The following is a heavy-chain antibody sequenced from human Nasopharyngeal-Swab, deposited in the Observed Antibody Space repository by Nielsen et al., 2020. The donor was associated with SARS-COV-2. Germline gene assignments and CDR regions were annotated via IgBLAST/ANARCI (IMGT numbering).Heavy chain of an antibody. J-gene: IGHJ4*02. V-gene: IGHV3-21*01. D-gene: IGHD3-3*01. CDR2: ISSSSTYI. CDR3: ARSPYYDFWSGYYIRFDY. Sequence: WIRQPPGKGLEWVSSISSSSTYIYYADSVKGRFTVSRDNAKNSLYLQMSSLRTEDAAVYYCARSPYYDFWSGYYIRFDYWGRGTLVTVSS.